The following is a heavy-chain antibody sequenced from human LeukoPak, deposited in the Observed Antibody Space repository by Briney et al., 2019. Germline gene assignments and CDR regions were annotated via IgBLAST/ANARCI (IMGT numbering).Heavy chain of an antibody. D-gene: IGHD3-3*01. CDR2: IYYSGST. V-gene: IGHV4-31*03. Sequence: PSQTLSLTCTVSGGSISSGGYYWSWIRQHPGKGLEWIGYIYYSGSTYYNPSLKSRVTISVDTSKNQFSLKLSSVTAADTAVYYCASAPYYDFWSGYRLFDYWGQGTLVTVSS. CDR3: ASAPYYDFWSGYRLFDY. J-gene: IGHJ4*02. CDR1: GGSISSGGYY.